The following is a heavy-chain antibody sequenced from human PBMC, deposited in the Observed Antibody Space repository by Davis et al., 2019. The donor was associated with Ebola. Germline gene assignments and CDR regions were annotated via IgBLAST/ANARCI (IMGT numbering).Heavy chain of an antibody. CDR3: ARDRRELLLIDAFDI. V-gene: IGHV3-21*01. J-gene: IGHJ3*02. CDR2: ISSRSSYI. D-gene: IGHD1-26*01. Sequence: GESLKIPCAASGFTFSSYSMNWVRQAPGKGLEWVSSISSRSSYIYYADSVKGRFTISRDNAKNSLYLQMNSLRAEDTAVYYCARDRRELLLIDAFDIWGQGTMVTVSS. CDR1: GFTFSSYS.